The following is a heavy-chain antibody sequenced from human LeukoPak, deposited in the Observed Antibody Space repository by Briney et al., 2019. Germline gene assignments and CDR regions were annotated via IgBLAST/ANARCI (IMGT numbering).Heavy chain of an antibody. J-gene: IGHJ6*03. V-gene: IGHV3-48*01. D-gene: IGHD2-2*01. CDR3: ARPLSQDIVVVPAADYYYYYMDV. CDR1: GFTFSSYS. Sequence: GGSLRLSCAASGFTFSSYSMNWVRQAPGKGLEWVSYISSSSSIIYYADSVKGRFTISRDNAKNSLYLQMNSLRAEDTAVYYCARPLSQDIVVVPAADYYYYYMDVWGKGTTVTVSS. CDR2: ISSSSSII.